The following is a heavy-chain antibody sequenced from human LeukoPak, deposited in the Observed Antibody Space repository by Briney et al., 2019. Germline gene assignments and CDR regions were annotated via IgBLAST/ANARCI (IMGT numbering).Heavy chain of an antibody. V-gene: IGHV3-33*01. Sequence: PGGSLRLSCAASGFTFSSYGMHWVRQAPGKGLEWVAVIWYDGSNKYYADSVKGRFTISRDNSKNTLYLQMNSLRAEDTAVYYCASLQTDPTVVNGFWGQGTLVTVSS. CDR1: GFTFSSYG. J-gene: IGHJ4*02. D-gene: IGHD4-11*01. CDR2: IWYDGSNK. CDR3: ASLQTDPTVVNGF.